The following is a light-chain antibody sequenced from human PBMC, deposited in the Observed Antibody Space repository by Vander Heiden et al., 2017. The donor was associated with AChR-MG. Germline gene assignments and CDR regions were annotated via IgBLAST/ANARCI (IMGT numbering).Light chain of an antibody. CDR1: QSVFYSSNNKNY. Sequence: DIVLTQSPDSLAVSLGERATINCKSSQSVFYSSNNKNYLAWYQQKPGQPPKLLIYGASTRESGVPDRFSGSGSGTDFTLTISSLQAEDVAVYYCQQYYSTPPTFAQGTKVEIK. V-gene: IGKV4-1*01. CDR3: QQYYSTPPT. CDR2: GAS. J-gene: IGKJ1*01.